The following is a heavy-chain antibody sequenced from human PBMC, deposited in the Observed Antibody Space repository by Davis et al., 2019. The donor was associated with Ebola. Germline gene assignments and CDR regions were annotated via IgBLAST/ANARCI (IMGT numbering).Heavy chain of an antibody. J-gene: IGHJ4*02. CDR1: GFTFSSYA. CDR3: AAEGRSSRPGY. Sequence: GGSLRLSCAASGFTFSSYAMSWVRQAPGKGLEWVSAISSSGSTIYYADSVKGRFTISRDNSKNTLHLQMNGLRAEDTAIYYCAAEGRSSRPGYWGQGTLVTVSS. D-gene: IGHD3-10*01. CDR2: ISSSGSTI. V-gene: IGHV3-23*01.